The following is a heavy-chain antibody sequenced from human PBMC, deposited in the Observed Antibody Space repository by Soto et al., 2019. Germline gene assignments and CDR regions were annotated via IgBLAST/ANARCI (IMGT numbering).Heavy chain of an antibody. J-gene: IGHJ4*02. CDR2: IYYSGST. CDR1: GGSISSYY. D-gene: IGHD6-6*01. Sequence: SETLSLTCTVSGGSISSYYWSWIRQPPGKGLEWIGYIYYSGSTNYNPSLKSRVTISVDTSKNQFSLKLSSVTAADSAVYYGAREGGQLLRYYYFDYWGQGTLVTVSS. V-gene: IGHV4-59*01. CDR3: AREGGQLLRYYYFDY.